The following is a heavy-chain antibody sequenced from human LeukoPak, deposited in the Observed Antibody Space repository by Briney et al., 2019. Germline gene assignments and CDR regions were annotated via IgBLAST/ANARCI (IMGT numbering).Heavy chain of an antibody. CDR2: INPNSGDT. CDR1: GYTFTGYF. J-gene: IGHJ4*02. D-gene: IGHD3-22*01. V-gene: IGHV1-2*02. Sequence: ASVKVSCKASGYTFTGYFIHWVRQAPGQGLEWMGWINPNSGDTNYAQKLQGRVTMTRDTSINTAYMELSRLRSDDTAVFYCARDERYDSSGYPFDYWGQGTLVTVSS. CDR3: ARDERYDSSGYPFDY.